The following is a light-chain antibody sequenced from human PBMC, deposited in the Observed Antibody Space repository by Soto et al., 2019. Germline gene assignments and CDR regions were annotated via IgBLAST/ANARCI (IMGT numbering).Light chain of an antibody. CDR1: SRDIGNYNL. V-gene: IGLV2-23*02. CDR2: DVT. Sequence: QSALTQPASVSGSPGQSIPMSCTGTSRDIGNYNLVSWYQHHPGKAPKLIISDVTKRPSGVSDRFSGSKSGNTASLTISGLQTEDEADYSCRSYAGANWVFGGGTKLTVL. J-gene: IGLJ3*02. CDR3: RSYAGANWV.